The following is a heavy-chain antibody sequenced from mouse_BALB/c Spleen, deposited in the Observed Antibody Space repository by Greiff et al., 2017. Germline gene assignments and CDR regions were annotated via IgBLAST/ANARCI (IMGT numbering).Heavy chain of an antibody. CDR2: INPGSGGT. D-gene: IGHD2-4*01. CDR3: ARGYYDDDGYYAMDY. Sequence: QVQLKESGAELVRPGTSVKVSCKASGYAFTNYLIEWVKQRPGQGLEWIGVINPGSGGTNYNEKFKGKATLTADKSSSTAYMQLSSLTSDDSAVYFCARGYYDDDGYYAMDYWGQGTSVTVSS. J-gene: IGHJ4*01. V-gene: IGHV1-54*03. CDR1: GYAFTNYL.